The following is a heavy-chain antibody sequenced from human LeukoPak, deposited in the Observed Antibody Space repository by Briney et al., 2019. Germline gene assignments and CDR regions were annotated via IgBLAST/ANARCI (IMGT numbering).Heavy chain of an antibody. Sequence: GASVKVSCKASGGTFSSYAISWVRQATGQGLEWMGWMNPNSGNTGYAQKFQGRVTMTRNTSISTAYMELSSLRSEDTAVYYCARGHYDFWSGRAGNWFDPWGQGTLVTVSS. D-gene: IGHD3-3*01. CDR3: ARGHYDFWSGRAGNWFDP. V-gene: IGHV1-8*02. CDR2: MNPNSGNT. J-gene: IGHJ5*02. CDR1: GGTFSSYA.